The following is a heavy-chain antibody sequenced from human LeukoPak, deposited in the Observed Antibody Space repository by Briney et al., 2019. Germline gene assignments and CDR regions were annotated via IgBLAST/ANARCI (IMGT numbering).Heavy chain of an antibody. V-gene: IGHV3-21*01. J-gene: IGHJ5*02. CDR3: ATTMVRGVIINGGNWVDP. CDR1: GFTFSSYS. Sequence: PGGSLRLSCAASGFTFSSYSMNWVRQAPGKGLEGVSSISSSISYIYYADSVKGRFTISRDNAKHSLYLQMNSLRAEDTAVYYCATTMVRGVIINGGNWVDPWGQGTLVTVSS. CDR2: ISSSISYI. D-gene: IGHD3-10*01.